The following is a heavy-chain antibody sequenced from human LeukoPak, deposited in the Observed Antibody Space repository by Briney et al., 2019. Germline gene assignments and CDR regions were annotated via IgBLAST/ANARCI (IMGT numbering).Heavy chain of an antibody. J-gene: IGHJ4*02. V-gene: IGHV3-21*01. CDR2: ISSSSSYI. Sequence: PGGSLRLSCAASGFTFSSYSMNWVRQAPGKGLEWVSSISSSSSYIYYADSVKGRFTISRDNAKNSLYLQMNSLRAEDTAVYYCARLLRYFDWYPFDYWGQGTLVTVSS. CDR1: GFTFSSYS. D-gene: IGHD3-9*01. CDR3: ARLLRYFDWYPFDY.